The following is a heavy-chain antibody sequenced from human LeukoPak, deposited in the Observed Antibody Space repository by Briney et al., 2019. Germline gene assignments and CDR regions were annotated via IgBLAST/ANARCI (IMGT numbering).Heavy chain of an antibody. D-gene: IGHD3-9*01. CDR2: IGIAGGT. Sequence: QPGGSLRLSCAASGFTFSSYDMHWVRQATGKGLEWVSAIGIAGGTYYSGSVKGRFTISRENAKNFLYLQMNSLRAGDTAVYHCARGNILTGYDCWGQGTLVTVSS. J-gene: IGHJ4*02. CDR3: ARGNILTGYDC. V-gene: IGHV3-13*04. CDR1: GFTFSSYD.